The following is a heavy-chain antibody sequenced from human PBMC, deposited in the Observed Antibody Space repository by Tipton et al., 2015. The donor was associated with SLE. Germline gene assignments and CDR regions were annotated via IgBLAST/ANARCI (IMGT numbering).Heavy chain of an antibody. CDR1: GDSTSVHY. V-gene: IGHV4-59*11. D-gene: IGHD2-21*02. CDR3: ARGGTQMTFYYGMDV. CDR2: IYYSGNT. Sequence: TLSLTCTVSGDSTSVHYWSWIRQSPGKGLEWIGYIYYSGNTNYNPSLKSRVRMSVDTSKNQISLKLNSVIAADTAVYYCARGGTQMTFYYGMDVWGQGTAVTVSS. J-gene: IGHJ6*02.